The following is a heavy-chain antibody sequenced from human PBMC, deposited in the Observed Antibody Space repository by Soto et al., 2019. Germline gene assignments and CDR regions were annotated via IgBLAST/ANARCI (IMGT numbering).Heavy chain of an antibody. CDR2: IYPGDSDI. D-gene: IGHD3-3*01. V-gene: IGHV5-51*01. Sequence: GESRKISCNGSAYSFTNYWIGWVRQMPGKGLEWMGSIYPGDSDIKYSPSFQGQVTISADKSINTAYLQWSSLKASDSAMYYCARTVSRHYYEGFVYSGQATRVSVSS. CDR1: AYSFTNYW. CDR3: ARTVSRHYYEGFVY. J-gene: IGHJ4*02.